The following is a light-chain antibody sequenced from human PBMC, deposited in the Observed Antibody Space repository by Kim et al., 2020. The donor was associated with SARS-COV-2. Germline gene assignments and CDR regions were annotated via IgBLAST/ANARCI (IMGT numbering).Light chain of an antibody. V-gene: IGLV6-57*02. CDR1: SGSIDDNY. CDR2: EDD. Sequence: GKTVTISCTGSSGSIDDNYVQWYQQRPGGVPTAVIYEDDQRPSGVSDRFSGSMDNSSNSASLTISGLRTEDEADYYCQSYNRDNVLFGGGTQLTVL. J-gene: IGLJ2*01. CDR3: QSYNRDNVL.